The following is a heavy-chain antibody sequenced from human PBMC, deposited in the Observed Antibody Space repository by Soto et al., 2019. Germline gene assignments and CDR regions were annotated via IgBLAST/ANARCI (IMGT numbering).Heavy chain of an antibody. CDR3: ARDLCSSTSCRYYYYYGMDV. D-gene: IGHD2-2*01. J-gene: IGHJ6*02. CDR1: GYTFTNYG. V-gene: IGHV1-18*01. Sequence: ASVKVSCKTSGYTFTNYGISWVRQAPGQGLEWMGWITTDKGKTTYAQKFQGRVTMTTDTSTSTAYMELRSLRSDDTAMYYCARDLCSSTSCRYYYYYGMDVWGQGTTVTVSS. CDR2: ITTDKGKT.